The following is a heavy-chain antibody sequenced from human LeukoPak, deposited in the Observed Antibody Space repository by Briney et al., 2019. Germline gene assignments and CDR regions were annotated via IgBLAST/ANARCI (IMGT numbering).Heavy chain of an antibody. J-gene: IGHJ6*03. CDR3: ARNKYYYYYMDV. Sequence: SVKVSCKASGGTSSSYAISWVRQAPGQGLEWMGGIIPIFGTANYAQKFQGRVTITTDESTSTAYMELSSLRSEDTAVYYCARNKYYYYYMDVWGKGTTVTVSS. CDR1: GGTSSSYA. CDR2: IIPIFGTA. V-gene: IGHV1-69*05. D-gene: IGHD1/OR15-1a*01.